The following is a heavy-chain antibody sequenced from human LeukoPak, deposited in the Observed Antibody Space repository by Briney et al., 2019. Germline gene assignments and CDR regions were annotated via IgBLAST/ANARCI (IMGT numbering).Heavy chain of an antibody. Sequence: ASVKVSCKASGYTFTSYGISWVRQAPGQGLEWMGWISAYNGNTSYAQKLQGGVTMTTDTSTSTAYMELRSLRSDDTAVYYCARDHYYDSSGSSYFDIWGQGTMVTVSS. V-gene: IGHV1-18*01. D-gene: IGHD3-22*01. CDR1: GYTFTSYG. CDR3: ARDHYYDSSGSSYFDI. J-gene: IGHJ3*02. CDR2: ISAYNGNT.